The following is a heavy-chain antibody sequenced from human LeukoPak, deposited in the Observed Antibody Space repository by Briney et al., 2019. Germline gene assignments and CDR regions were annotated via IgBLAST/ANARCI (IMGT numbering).Heavy chain of an antibody. Sequence: GGSLRLSCAASGFIFSSYAMHWVRQAPGKGLEWVAVISYDGSNKYYADSVKGRFTISRDNSKNTLYLQMNSLRAEDTAVYYCARDRGAVVVVAATPVDYWGQGTLVTVSS. CDR2: ISYDGSNK. V-gene: IGHV3-30*04. D-gene: IGHD2-15*01. CDR1: GFIFSSYA. J-gene: IGHJ4*02. CDR3: ARDRGAVVVVAATPVDY.